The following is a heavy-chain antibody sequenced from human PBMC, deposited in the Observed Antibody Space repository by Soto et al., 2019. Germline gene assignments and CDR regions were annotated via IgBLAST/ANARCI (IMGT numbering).Heavy chain of an antibody. J-gene: IGHJ4*02. CDR3: AKDWGIWFGEWGLGY. V-gene: IGHV3-23*01. CDR2: ISGSGGST. Sequence: AQLSESGGGLVQPGGSLRLSCAASGFTFSIYAMSWVRQAPGKGLEWVSAISGSGGSTYYADSVKGRFTISRDNSKNTLYLQMNSLRAEDTAVYYCAKDWGIWFGEWGLGYWGQGTLVTVSS. CDR1: GFTFSIYA. D-gene: IGHD3-10*01.